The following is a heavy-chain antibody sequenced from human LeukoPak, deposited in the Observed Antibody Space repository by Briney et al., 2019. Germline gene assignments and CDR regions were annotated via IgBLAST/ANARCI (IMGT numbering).Heavy chain of an antibody. D-gene: IGHD2/OR15-2a*01. J-gene: IGHJ6*03. CDR2: ISSSSSYI. CDR1: GFTFSSYS. CDR3: ARVFLSYYYMDV. V-gene: IGHV3-21*01. Sequence: PGGSLRLSCAASGFTFSSYSMNWVRQAPGKGLEWVSSISSSSSYIYYADSVKGRFTISRDNAKNSLYLQMNSLRAEDTAVYYCARVFLSYYYMDVWGKGTTVTISS.